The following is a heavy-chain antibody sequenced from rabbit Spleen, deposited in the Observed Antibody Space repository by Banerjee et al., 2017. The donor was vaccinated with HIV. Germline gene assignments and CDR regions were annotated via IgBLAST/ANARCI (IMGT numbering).Heavy chain of an antibody. CDR2: IDPIFSGT. CDR1: GFDFSSYG. V-gene: IGHV1S47*01. Sequence: QEQLVESGGGLVQPGGSLKLSCKASGFDFSSYGVSWVRQAPGKGLEWIGFIDPIFSGTYYANWVNGRFTISSHNAQNTLYLQLNSLTAADTATYFCVREAGYAGYGDGNLWGQGTLVTVS. CDR3: VREAGYAGYGDGNL. D-gene: IGHD7-1*01. J-gene: IGHJ4*01.